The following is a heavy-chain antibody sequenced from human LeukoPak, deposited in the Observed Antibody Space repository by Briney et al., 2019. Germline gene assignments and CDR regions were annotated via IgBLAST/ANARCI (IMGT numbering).Heavy chain of an antibody. D-gene: IGHD3-10*01. V-gene: IGHV3-23*01. Sequence: GGSLRLSCAASGFTFSSYAMSWVRQAPGKGLEWVSAISGSGGSTYYADSVKGRFTISRDNSKNTLYLQMNSLRAEDTAVHYCAKVAARGSGSYYNAHFDYWGQGTLVTVSS. CDR2: ISGSGGST. CDR3: AKVAARGSGSYYNAHFDY. J-gene: IGHJ4*02. CDR1: GFTFSSYA.